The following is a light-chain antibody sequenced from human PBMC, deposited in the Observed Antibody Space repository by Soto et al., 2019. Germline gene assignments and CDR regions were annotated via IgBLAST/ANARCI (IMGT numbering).Light chain of an antibody. CDR2: GAS. CDR3: QQYSNWPPWT. J-gene: IGKJ1*01. V-gene: IGKV3-15*01. Sequence: EILMTQSPDTLSVSPGERATLSCRASQSVSSNLAWYQQKPGQAPRLLIYGASTRATGIPARFSGSGSGTELTLTISRLQSEDFAVYYCQQYSNWPPWTFGQGTKVEFK. CDR1: QSVSSN.